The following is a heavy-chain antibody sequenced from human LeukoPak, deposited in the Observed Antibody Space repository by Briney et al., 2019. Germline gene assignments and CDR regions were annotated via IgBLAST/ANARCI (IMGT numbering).Heavy chain of an antibody. Sequence: PGGSLRLSCAASGFTFSSYAMSWVRQAPGKGLEWVSAISGRGGRTYYADSVEGRLTISRDNSKNTLYLQMNSLRAEDTAVYYCAKVPFGFCSGGSCSFSYWGQGTLVTVSS. D-gene: IGHD2-15*01. J-gene: IGHJ4*02. CDR1: GFTFSSYA. CDR3: AKVPFGFCSGGSCSFSY. V-gene: IGHV3-23*01. CDR2: ISGRGGRT.